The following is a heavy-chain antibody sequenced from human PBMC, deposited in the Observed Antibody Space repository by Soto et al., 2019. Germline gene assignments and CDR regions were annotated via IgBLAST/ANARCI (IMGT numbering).Heavy chain of an antibody. CDR3: AKAKGELTGGDWYFDL. V-gene: IGHV3-30*18. D-gene: IGHD1-20*01. Sequence: QVQLVESGGGVVQPGRSLRLSCAASGFTFSSYGMHWVRQAPGKGLEWVAVISYDGSNKYYADSVKGRFTISRDNSKNTLYLQMNSLRAEDTTVYYCAKAKGELTGGDWYFDLWGRDTLVTVSS. CDR2: ISYDGSNK. J-gene: IGHJ2*01. CDR1: GFTFSSYG.